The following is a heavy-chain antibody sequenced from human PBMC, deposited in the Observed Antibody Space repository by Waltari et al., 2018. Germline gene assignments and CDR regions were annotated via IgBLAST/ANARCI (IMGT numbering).Heavy chain of an antibody. V-gene: IGHV4-34*01. Sequence: QVQLQQWGAGLLKPSETLSLTCAVYGGSFSGYYWSWIRQPPGKGLEWIGEINHSGSTNYNPSLKSRVTISVDTSKNQFSLKLSSVTAADTAVYYCARDVSIAAATSDTWFDPWGQGTLVTVSS. CDR3: ARDVSIAAATSDTWFDP. J-gene: IGHJ5*02. CDR1: GGSFSGYY. CDR2: INHSGST. D-gene: IGHD6-13*01.